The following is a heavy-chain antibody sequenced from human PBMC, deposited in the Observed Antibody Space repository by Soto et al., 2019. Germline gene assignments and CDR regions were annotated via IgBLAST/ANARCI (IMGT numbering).Heavy chain of an antibody. CDR3: ARAPRLVCSSTSCYKGDYFAY. D-gene: IGHD2-2*01. CDR2: IYYTGTT. Sequence: QVQLQESGPGLVKPSGTLSLTCSVSGGSVSSGDYYWTWIRQPPGKGLEWIGYIYYTGTTSYTPSLKSRVTRAVDASKNQFPLKMSAVNAADTAVYYCARAPRLVCSSTSCYKGDYFAYWGQGTLVTVSS. CDR1: GGSVSSGDYY. V-gene: IGHV4-61*08. J-gene: IGHJ4*02.